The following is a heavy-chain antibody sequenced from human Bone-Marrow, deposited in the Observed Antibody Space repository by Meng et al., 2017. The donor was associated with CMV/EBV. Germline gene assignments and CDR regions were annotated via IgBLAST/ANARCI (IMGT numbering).Heavy chain of an antibody. Sequence: ASVKVSCKASGYTFTSYGISWVRQAPGQGLEWMGWISAYNGNTNYAQKFQGRVTMTRDTSISTAHMELSRLRSDDTAVYYCARRRYDYGDSRWFDPWGQGTLVTVSS. CDR1: GYTFTSYG. V-gene: IGHV1-18*01. CDR2: ISAYNGNT. CDR3: ARRRYDYGDSRWFDP. J-gene: IGHJ5*02. D-gene: IGHD4-17*01.